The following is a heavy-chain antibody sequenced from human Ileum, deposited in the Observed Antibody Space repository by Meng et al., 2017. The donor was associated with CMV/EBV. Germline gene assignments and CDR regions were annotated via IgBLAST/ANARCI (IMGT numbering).Heavy chain of an antibody. Sequence: GESLKISCAASGFTFSSYAMHWVRQAPGKGLEWVAVISYDGSNKYYADSVKGRFTISRDNSKNVLYLQMNSLRAEDTAVYYCARVVVVAASSDAFDIWGQGTMVTVSS. CDR2: ISYDGSNK. CDR1: GFTFSSYA. V-gene: IGHV3-30-3*01. CDR3: ARVVVVAASSDAFDI. D-gene: IGHD2-15*01. J-gene: IGHJ3*02.